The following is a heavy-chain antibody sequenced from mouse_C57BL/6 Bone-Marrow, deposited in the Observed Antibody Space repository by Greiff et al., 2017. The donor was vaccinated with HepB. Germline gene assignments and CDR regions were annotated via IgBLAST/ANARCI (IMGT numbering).Heavy chain of an antibody. Sequence: EVKLVESGAELVRPGASVKLSCTASGFNIKDDYMHWVKQRPEQGLEWIGWIDPENGDTEYASKFQGKATITADTSSNTAYLQLSSLTSEDTAVYYCTTDHYGSYAMDYWGQGTSVTVSS. CDR2: IDPENGDT. J-gene: IGHJ4*01. CDR1: GFNIKDDY. CDR3: TTDHYGSYAMDY. V-gene: IGHV14-4*01. D-gene: IGHD1-1*01.